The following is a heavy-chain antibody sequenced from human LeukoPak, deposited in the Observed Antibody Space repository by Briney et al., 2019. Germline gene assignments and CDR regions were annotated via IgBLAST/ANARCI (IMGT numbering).Heavy chain of an antibody. CDR2: FDPEDGET. J-gene: IGHJ6*04. D-gene: IGHD2-15*01. CDR3: ATDGYCSGGSCYRSYSCGMDV. V-gene: IGHV1-24*01. Sequence: ASVKVSCKVSGYTLTELSMHWVRHAPGKGLEWMGGFDPEDGETIYAQKFQGRVTMTEDTSTDTAYMELSSLRPADTTVYYCATDGYCSGGSCYRSYSCGMDVWGKGTTVTVSS. CDR1: GYTLTELS.